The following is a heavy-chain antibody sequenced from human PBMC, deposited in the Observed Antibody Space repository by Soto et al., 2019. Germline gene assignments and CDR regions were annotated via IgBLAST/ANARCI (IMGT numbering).Heavy chain of an antibody. V-gene: IGHV5-10-1*01. CDR3: ARQEIDNDGSGKTFHYYYYYGMDV. Sequence: GESLKISCKGSGYSFTSYWISWVRQMPGKGLEWMGRIDPSDSYTNYSPSFQGHVTISADKSISTAYLQWSSLKASDTAMYYCARQEIDNDGSGKTFHYYYYYGMDVWGQGTTVTVSS. CDR2: IDPSDSYT. J-gene: IGHJ6*02. CDR1: GYSFTSYW. D-gene: IGHD3-10*01.